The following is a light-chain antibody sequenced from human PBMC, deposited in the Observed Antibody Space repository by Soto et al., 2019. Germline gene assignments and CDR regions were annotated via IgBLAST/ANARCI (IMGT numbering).Light chain of an antibody. V-gene: IGKV1-5*03. CDR3: QQYNSYST. Sequence: DIQMTQSPSTLSASVGDRVTITCRASQSISSWLAWYQQKPGKAPKLLIYKASNLESGVPSRFSGSGSGTEFTLTICSLQPDDFAAYYCQQYNSYSTFGQGTKVEIK. CDR1: QSISSW. CDR2: KAS. J-gene: IGKJ1*01.